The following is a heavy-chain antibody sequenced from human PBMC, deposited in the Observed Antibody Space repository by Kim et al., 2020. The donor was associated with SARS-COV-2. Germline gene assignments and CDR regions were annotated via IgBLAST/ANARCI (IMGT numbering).Heavy chain of an antibody. CDR3: ARGPDTYFYY. J-gene: IGHJ4*01. Sequence: ASVKVSCKASGYTFTTYAIHWVRQAPGQRLEWMGWINAGNGKTKYSQKFQGRVTITRDTSATTAFMELSSLRSEDTAVYYFARGPDTYFYYWRHGTLVTV. CDR2: INAGNGKT. D-gene: IGHD3-9*01. V-gene: IGHV1-3*01. CDR1: GYTFTTYA.